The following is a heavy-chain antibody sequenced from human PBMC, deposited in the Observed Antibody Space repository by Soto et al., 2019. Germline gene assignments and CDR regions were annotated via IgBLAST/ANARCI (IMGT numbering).Heavy chain of an antibody. D-gene: IGHD4-17*01. CDR3: AKDAPVTNVDY. CDR2: IKSKTDGGTT. V-gene: IGHV3-15*01. Sequence: GGSLRLSCAASGFTFSNAWMSWVRQAPGKGLEWVGRIKSKTDGGTTDYAAPVKGRFTISRDDSKNTLYLQMNSLRAEDTAVYYCAKDAPVTNVDYWGQGTLVNV. CDR1: GFTFSNAW. J-gene: IGHJ4*02.